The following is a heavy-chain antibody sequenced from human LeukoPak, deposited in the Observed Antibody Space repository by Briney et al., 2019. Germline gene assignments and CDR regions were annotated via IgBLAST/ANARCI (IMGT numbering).Heavy chain of an antibody. D-gene: IGHD2-15*01. J-gene: IGHJ5*02. CDR3: ARGSRIGYCSGGSCFNWFDP. Sequence: SETLSLTCAVYGGSFSGYYWSWIRQPPGKGLEWIGEINHSGSTNYNPSLKSRVTISVDTSKNQFSLKLSSVTAADTAEYYCARGSRIGYCSGGSCFNWFDPWGQGTLVTVSS. CDR1: GGSFSGYY. V-gene: IGHV4-34*01. CDR2: INHSGST.